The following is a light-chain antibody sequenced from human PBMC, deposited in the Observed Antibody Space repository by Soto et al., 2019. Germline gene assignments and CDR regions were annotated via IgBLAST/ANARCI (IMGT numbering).Light chain of an antibody. CDR2: GAS. J-gene: IGKJ5*01. CDR3: QQYNNWPPIT. CDR1: KSVSSK. V-gene: IGKV3-15*01. Sequence: EIVIAQYPANVSVCPGGRATLSCRASKSVSSKLAWYQQKPGQAPRLLIDGASTRATGIPARFSGSGSGTEFTLTIRSLQPEDVAVYYCQQYNNWPPITFGEGTRLDI.